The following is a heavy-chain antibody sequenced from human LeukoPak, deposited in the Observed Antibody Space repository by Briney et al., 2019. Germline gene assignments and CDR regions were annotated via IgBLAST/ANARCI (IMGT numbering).Heavy chain of an antibody. CDR3: ARVNVDSSGSPAFDI. J-gene: IGHJ3*02. Sequence: SQTLSLTCTVSGGSISSGDYYWSWIRQPPGKGLEWIGYIYYSGSTYYNPSLKSRVTISVDTSKNQFSLKLSSVTAADTAVYYCARVNVDSSGSPAFDIWGQGTMVTVSS. CDR2: IYYSGST. D-gene: IGHD3-22*01. V-gene: IGHV4-30-4*01. CDR1: GGSISSGDYY.